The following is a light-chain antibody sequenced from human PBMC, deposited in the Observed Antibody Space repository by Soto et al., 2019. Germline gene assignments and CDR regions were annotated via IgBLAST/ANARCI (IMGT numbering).Light chain of an antibody. Sequence: QSALTQPASVSGSLGQSITISCTGTTRDIAGYNYISWYQQLPGKAPKLMIYQVTIRPSGISNRFSGSKSGNTASLTISGLQAEDEADYYCSSLAGSYNLVFGGGTKLTVL. CDR1: TRDIAGYNY. J-gene: IGLJ3*02. CDR2: QVT. CDR3: SSLAGSYNLV. V-gene: IGLV2-14*01.